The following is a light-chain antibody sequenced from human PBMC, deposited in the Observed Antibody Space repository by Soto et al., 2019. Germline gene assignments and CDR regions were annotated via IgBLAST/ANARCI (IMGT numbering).Light chain of an antibody. J-gene: IGKJ1*01. V-gene: IGKV3-15*01. Sequence: EILMTQSPATLSVSPGERATLSCRASQSININLAWYQQKPGQAPRLLIYGASTRATGIPARFSGSGSGTEFTLTISSLQSEDFAVYYCQQYHDWPRGTFGQGTKVEIK. CDR1: QSININ. CDR3: QQYHDWPRGT. CDR2: GAS.